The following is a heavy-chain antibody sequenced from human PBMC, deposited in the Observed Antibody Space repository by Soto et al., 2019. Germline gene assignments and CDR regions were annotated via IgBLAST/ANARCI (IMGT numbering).Heavy chain of an antibody. CDR1: EGTIGSRGGS. CDR2: IYHSGST. V-gene: IGHV4-30-2*01. D-gene: IGHD2-2*01. J-gene: IGHJ5*02. CDR3: ARVPDR. Sequence: WAVSEGTIGSRGGSWSCIRQPPGKGLEWIGYIYHSGSTYYNPSLKSRVTISVHRSKNQFSLKLSSVTAADTAVYYCARVPDRWGQGTLVTVSS.